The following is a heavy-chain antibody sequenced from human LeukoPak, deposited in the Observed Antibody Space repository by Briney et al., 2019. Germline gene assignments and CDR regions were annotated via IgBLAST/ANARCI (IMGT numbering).Heavy chain of an antibody. CDR3: ARGVEYGDYAYYFDY. V-gene: IGHV3-20*04. D-gene: IGHD4-17*01. CDR1: GFTFDDYG. Sequence: GGSLRLSCAASGFTFDDYGMSWVRQAPGKGLEWVSGINWNGGSTGYADSVKGRFTISRDNAKNSLYLQMNSLRAEDTALYYCARGVEYGDYAYYFDYWGQGTLVTVSS. CDR2: INWNGGST. J-gene: IGHJ4*02.